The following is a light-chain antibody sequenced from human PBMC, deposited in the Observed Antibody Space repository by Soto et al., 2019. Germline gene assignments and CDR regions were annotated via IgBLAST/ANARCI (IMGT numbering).Light chain of an antibody. Sequence: QSALTQPASVSGSPGQSITISCTGTSSDVGTYNYVSWYQQHAGKAPKLLIYEVSNRPSGVSNRFSGSKSGNTASLTISGLQAEDEGDYYCSSYASGSTLVFGGGTKL. J-gene: IGLJ3*02. V-gene: IGLV2-14*01. CDR1: SSDVGTYNY. CDR3: SSYASGSTLV. CDR2: EVS.